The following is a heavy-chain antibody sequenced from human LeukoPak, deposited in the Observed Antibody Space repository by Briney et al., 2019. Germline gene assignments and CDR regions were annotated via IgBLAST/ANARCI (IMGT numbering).Heavy chain of an antibody. V-gene: IGHV4-59*01. CDR2: IYYSGST. J-gene: IGHJ4*02. CDR1: GGSISSYY. CDR3: ARRHCSGGSCYSALDY. D-gene: IGHD2-15*01. Sequence: SETLSLTCTVSGGSISSYYWSWTQQPPGKGLEWIGYIYYSGSTNYNPSLKSRVTISVDTSKNQFSLKLSSVTAADTAVYHCARRHCSGGSCYSALDYWGQGTLVTVSS.